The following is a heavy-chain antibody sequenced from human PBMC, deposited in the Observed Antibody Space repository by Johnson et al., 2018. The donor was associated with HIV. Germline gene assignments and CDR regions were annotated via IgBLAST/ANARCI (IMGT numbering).Heavy chain of an antibody. V-gene: IGHV3-30*04. CDR1: GFTFSTYA. CDR3: AREVDAFDM. J-gene: IGHJ3*02. CDR2: ISYDGSNK. Sequence: QVQLVESGGGVVQPGRSLRLSCAASGFTFSTYAMHWVRQTPGKGLEWVAIISYDGSNKYYADFVKGRFTISRDNSKNTLYLQMNSLRAEDTAVYYCAREVDAFDMWGQGTLVTVSS.